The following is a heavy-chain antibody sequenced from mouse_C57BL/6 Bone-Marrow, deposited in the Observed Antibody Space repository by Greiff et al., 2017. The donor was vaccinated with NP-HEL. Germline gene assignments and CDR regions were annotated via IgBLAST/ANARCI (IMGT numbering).Heavy chain of an antibody. J-gene: IGHJ4*01. Sequence: EVKLQESGGDLVKPGGSLKLSCAASGFTFSSYGMSWVRQTPDKRLEWVATIRSGGSYTYYPDSVKGRFTISRDNAKNTLYLQMSSLKSEDTAMYYCARHGGYDGAMDYWGQGTSVTVSS. CDR2: IRSGGSYT. V-gene: IGHV5-6*01. D-gene: IGHD2-2*01. CDR1: GFTFSSYG. CDR3: ARHGGYDGAMDY.